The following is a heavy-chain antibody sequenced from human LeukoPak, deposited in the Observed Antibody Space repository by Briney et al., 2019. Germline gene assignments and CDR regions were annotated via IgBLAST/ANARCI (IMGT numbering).Heavy chain of an antibody. Sequence: GGSLRLSCAASGFTFSSYSMNWVRQAPGKGLEWVSSISSSSSYIYYADSVKGRFTISRDNAKNSLYLQMNSLRAEDTAVYYCARVGSSVPVSDAFDIWGQGTMVTVSS. CDR3: ARVGSSVPVSDAFDI. CDR1: GFTFSSYS. CDR2: ISSSSSYI. J-gene: IGHJ3*02. V-gene: IGHV3-21*01. D-gene: IGHD2-2*01.